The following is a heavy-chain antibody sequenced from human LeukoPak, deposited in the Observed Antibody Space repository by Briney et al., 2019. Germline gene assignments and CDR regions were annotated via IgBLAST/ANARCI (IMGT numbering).Heavy chain of an antibody. CDR3: AREFSSKLEWLAYVTGDDAFDV. CDR1: GYSFTGYH. V-gene: IGHV1-2*02. D-gene: IGHD3-3*01. CDR2: VNPKTGGT. J-gene: IGHJ3*01. Sequence: ASVKVSCKAFGYSFTGYHLHWVRQAPRQGLEWMGWVNPKTGGTNYARKFQGRVTMTRDTSINTVNMELSRLTSDDTAVYYCAREFSSKLEWLAYVTGDDAFDVWGQGTMITLS.